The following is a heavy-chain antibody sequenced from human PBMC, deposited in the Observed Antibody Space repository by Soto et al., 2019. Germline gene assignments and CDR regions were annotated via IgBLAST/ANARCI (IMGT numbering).Heavy chain of an antibody. D-gene: IGHD3-10*01. CDR2: MNPYSGDT. J-gene: IGHJ5*02. CDR1: GYTFTGYD. Sequence: QVQLVQSGAEVTKPGASVKVSCRTSGYTFTGYDIYWVRQATGQGLEWMGWMNPYSGDTGYAQNFQGRDTMTRTTSINTPYMELSRPSSDDTAAYYCARGRFRRQVSRGVHTRFDPWGQGTSVTVSA. V-gene: IGHV1-8*01. CDR3: ARGRFRRQVSRGVHTRFDP.